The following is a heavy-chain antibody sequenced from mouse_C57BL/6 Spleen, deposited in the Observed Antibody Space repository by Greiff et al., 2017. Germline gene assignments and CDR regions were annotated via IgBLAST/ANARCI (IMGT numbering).Heavy chain of an antibody. V-gene: IGHV1-78*01. CDR1: GYTFTDPT. CDR2: IYPRDGST. D-gene: IGHD2-2*01. Sequence: QVQLQQSDAELVKPGASVKISCKVSGYTFTDPTIHWMKQRPEQGLEWIGYIYPRDGSTKYNEKFKGKATLTADKSSSTAYMQLNSLTSEDSAVYCGARAGGYEDYFDYWGQGTTRTVSS. J-gene: IGHJ2*01. CDR3: ARAGGYEDYFDY.